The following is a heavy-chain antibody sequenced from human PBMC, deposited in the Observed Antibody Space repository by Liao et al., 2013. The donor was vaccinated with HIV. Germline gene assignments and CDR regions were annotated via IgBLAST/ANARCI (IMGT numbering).Heavy chain of an antibody. CDR1: GGSISSYY. V-gene: IGHV4-59*12. J-gene: IGHJ4*02. Sequence: QVQLQESGPGLVKPSETLSLTCTVSGGSISSYYWSWIRQPPGKGLEWIGYIYNSGTSNYNPSLKSRVTIALETPKNQFSLDLTSVTAADTALYYCARITYYGTSGHAYWGQGILVTVSS. CDR3: ARITYYGTSGHAY. D-gene: IGHD3-22*01. CDR2: IYNSGTS.